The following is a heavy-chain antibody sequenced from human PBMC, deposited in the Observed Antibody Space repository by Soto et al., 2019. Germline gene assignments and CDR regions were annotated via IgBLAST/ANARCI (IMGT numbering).Heavy chain of an antibody. Sequence: LRLSCAASGFTFSSYAMHWVRQAPGKGLEWVAVISYDGSNKYYADSVKGRFTISRDNSKNTLYLQMNSLRAEDTAVYYCARDGGVSSSALTWGQGTLVTVSS. CDR3: ARDGGVSSSALT. V-gene: IGHV3-30-3*01. J-gene: IGHJ5*02. D-gene: IGHD3-16*01. CDR1: GFTFSSYA. CDR2: ISYDGSNK.